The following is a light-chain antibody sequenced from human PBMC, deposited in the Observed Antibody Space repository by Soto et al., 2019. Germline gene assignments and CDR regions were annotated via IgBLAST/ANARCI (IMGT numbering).Light chain of an antibody. CDR3: QQLNNYPPIT. J-gene: IGKJ5*01. V-gene: IGKV1-9*01. Sequence: DIQLTQSPSFLSASVGDRVTITCRASQGISSFLAWYQQKPGKAPKLLIYAASTLQSGVPSRFSGGGSGTEFTLTISSLQPEDFATYYCQQLNNYPPITFGQGTRLEIK. CDR2: AAS. CDR1: QGISSF.